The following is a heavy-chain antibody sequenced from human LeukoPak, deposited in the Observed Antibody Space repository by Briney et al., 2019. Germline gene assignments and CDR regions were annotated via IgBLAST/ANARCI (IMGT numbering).Heavy chain of an antibody. D-gene: IGHD2-2*01. J-gene: IGHJ5*02. V-gene: IGHV4-34*01. Sequence: PETLSLTCAVYGGSFSGYYWSWIRQPPGKGLEWIGEINHSGSTNYNPSLKSRVTISVDTSKNQFSLKLSSVTAADTAVYYCARGGIVVVPAARPTWFDPWGQGTLVTVSS. CDR3: ARGGIVVVPAARPTWFDP. CDR1: GGSFSGYY. CDR2: INHSGST.